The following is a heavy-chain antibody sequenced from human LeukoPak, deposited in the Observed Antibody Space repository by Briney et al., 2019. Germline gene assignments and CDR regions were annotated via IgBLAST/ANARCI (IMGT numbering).Heavy chain of an antibody. Sequence: GGSLRLSCAASGFTFSSYAMSWVRQAPGKGLEWVSAISGSGGSTYYADSVKGRFTISRDNSKNTLYLQMNSLRAEDTAVYYCAKQRRDGYTLGYFDYWGRGTLVTVSS. J-gene: IGHJ4*02. V-gene: IGHV3-23*01. CDR3: AKQRRDGYTLGYFDY. CDR2: ISGSGGST. D-gene: IGHD5-24*01. CDR1: GFTFSSYA.